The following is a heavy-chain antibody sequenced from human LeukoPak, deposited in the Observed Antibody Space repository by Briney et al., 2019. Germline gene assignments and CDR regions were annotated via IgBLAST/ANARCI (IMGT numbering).Heavy chain of an antibody. CDR2: IGSSSSYI. V-gene: IGHV3-21*01. CDR1: GFTFSSYS. J-gene: IGHJ2*01. D-gene: IGHD5-24*01. Sequence: GGALRLSCAASGFTFSSYSMNWVRQAPGKGLQWVSSIGSSSSYIYYADSVKGRFTISRDNAKNSLYLQMNSLRAEDTAVYYCAREERDGYNYYWYFDLWGRGTLVTVSS. CDR3: AREERDGYNYYWYFDL.